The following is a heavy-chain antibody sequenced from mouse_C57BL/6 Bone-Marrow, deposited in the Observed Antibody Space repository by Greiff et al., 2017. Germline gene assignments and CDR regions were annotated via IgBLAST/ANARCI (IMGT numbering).Heavy chain of an antibody. Sequence: VQLQQPGAELVKPGASVKLSCKASGYTFTSYCMQWVKQRPGQGLEWIGEIDPSDSYTNYNQKFKGKATLTVDTSSSTAYMQLSSLTSEDSAVYYCASSSGDYFDYWGQGTTLTVSS. CDR2: IDPSDSYT. D-gene: IGHD1-1*01. CDR3: ASSSGDYFDY. J-gene: IGHJ2*01. CDR1: GYTFTSYC. V-gene: IGHV1-50*01.